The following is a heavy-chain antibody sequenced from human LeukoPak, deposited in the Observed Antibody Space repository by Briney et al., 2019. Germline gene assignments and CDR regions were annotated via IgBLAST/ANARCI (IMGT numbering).Heavy chain of an antibody. CDR3: ARETGITDYYGMDV. CDR1: GFTFSSYW. CDR2: INSDGSST. J-gene: IGHJ6*02. Sequence: GSLRLSCAASGFTFSSYWMHWVRQAPGKGLVWVSRINSDGSSTSYADSVKGRFTISRDNAKNTLYLQMNSLRAEDTAVYYCARETGITDYYGMDVWGQGTTVTVSS. V-gene: IGHV3-74*01. D-gene: IGHD1-14*01.